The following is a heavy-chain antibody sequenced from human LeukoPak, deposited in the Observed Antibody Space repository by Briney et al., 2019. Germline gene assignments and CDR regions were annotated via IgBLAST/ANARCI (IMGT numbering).Heavy chain of an antibody. V-gene: IGHV3-21*01. CDR1: GFTFSSYH. CDR2: IGSSGSYI. CDR3: ARLQLMTTVTI. J-gene: IGHJ4*02. D-gene: IGHD4-17*01. Sequence: GGSLRLSCEVSGFTFSSYHMNWVRQAPGKGLEWVSSIGSSGSYIYYADSLTGQFTISRDNAKNSLYLQMNSLRAEDTAVYYCARLQLMTTVTIWGQGTLVTVSS.